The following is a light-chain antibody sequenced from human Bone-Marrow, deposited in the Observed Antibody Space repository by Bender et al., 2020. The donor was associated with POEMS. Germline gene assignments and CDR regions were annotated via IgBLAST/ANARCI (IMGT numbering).Light chain of an antibody. CDR3: HSADSSGPSP. CDR1: ALPKQY. J-gene: IGLJ1*01. CDR2: KDS. V-gene: IGLV3-25*03. Sequence: SYDLTQPPSVSLSPGQTARISCSGHALPKQYAYWYQHKPGQAPVMVMSKDSERPSGIPERFSGSSSGTTVTLTISGVQAEDEADYYCHSADSSGPSPFGSGTTVTVL.